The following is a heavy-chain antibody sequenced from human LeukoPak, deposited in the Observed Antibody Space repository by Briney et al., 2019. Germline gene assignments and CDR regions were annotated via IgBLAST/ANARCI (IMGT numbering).Heavy chain of an antibody. Sequence: SETLSLTCSVSGDSISSSSSYWGWIRQPPGKGLEWIGSIYYSGSTYYNTSLKSRVTISVDTSKNQFSLKLSSVTAADTAVYYCARFVVVVAALDAFDIWGQGTMVTVSS. CDR1: GDSISSSSSY. V-gene: IGHV4-39*01. CDR2: IYYSGST. J-gene: IGHJ3*02. D-gene: IGHD2-15*01. CDR3: ARFVVVVAALDAFDI.